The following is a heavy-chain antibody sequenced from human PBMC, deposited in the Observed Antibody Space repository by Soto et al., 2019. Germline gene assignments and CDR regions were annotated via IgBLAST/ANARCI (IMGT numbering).Heavy chain of an antibody. CDR1: GFTFSRYG. CDR3: ARDRRDDRGNWFDP. Sequence: QVQLVESGGGVAQPGTSLRLSCAASGFTFSRYGMHWVRQAPGKGLEWVAMIWYDGSHKNYGDSVKGRFTISRDNPKNTLVLLMDSLRVEDTALYYCARDRRDDRGNWFDPWGQGIMVTVSS. V-gene: IGHV3-33*01. D-gene: IGHD3-10*01. CDR2: IWYDGSHK. J-gene: IGHJ5*02.